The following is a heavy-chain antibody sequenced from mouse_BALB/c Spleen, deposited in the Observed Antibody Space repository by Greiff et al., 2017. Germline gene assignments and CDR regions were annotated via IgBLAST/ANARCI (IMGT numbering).Heavy chain of an antibody. CDR3: TRDGNYDGFDY. V-gene: IGHV6-6*02. D-gene: IGHD2-1*01. Sequence: EVQGVESGGGLVQPGGSMKLSCVASGFTFSNYWMNWVRQSPEKGLEWVAEIRLKSNNYATHYAESVKGRFTISRDDSKSSVYLQMNNLRAEDTGIYYCTRDGNYDGFDYWGQGTTLTVSS. CDR1: GFTFSNYW. J-gene: IGHJ2*01. CDR2: IRLKSNNYAT.